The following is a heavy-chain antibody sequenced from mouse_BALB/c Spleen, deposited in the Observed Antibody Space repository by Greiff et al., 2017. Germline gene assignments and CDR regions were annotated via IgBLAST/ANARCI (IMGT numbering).Heavy chain of an antibody. CDR3: ARRGQLGLRGYAMDY. CDR2: IWGDGST. J-gene: IGHJ4*01. V-gene: IGHV2-6-7*01. Sequence: VQLQQSGPGLVAPSQSLSITCTVSGFSLTGYGVNWVRQPPGKGLEWLGMIWGDGSTDYNSALKSRLSISKDNSKSQVFLKMNSLQTDDTARYYCARRGQLGLRGYAMDYWGQGTSVTVSS. CDR1: GFSLTGYG. D-gene: IGHD3-1*01.